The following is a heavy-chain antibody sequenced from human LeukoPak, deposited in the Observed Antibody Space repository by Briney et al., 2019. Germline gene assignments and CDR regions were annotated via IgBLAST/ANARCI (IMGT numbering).Heavy chain of an antibody. J-gene: IGHJ6*02. D-gene: IGHD2-2*03. CDR1: GGSISSYY. CDR2: IYTSGST. V-gene: IGHV4-4*07. Sequence: SETLSLTCTVSGGSISSYYWSWIRQPAGKGLEWIGRIYTSGSTNYNPSLKSRVTMSVDTSKNQFSLKLSSVTAADTAVYYCARGGYCSSTSCYFSYYYYGMDVWGQGTTVTVSS. CDR3: ARGGYCSSTSCYFSYYYYGMDV.